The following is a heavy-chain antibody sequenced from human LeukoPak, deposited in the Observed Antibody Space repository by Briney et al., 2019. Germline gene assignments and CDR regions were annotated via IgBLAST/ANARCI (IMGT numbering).Heavy chain of an antibody. CDR1: GGSISSGGYY. CDR2: IYHSGST. J-gene: IGHJ4*02. Sequence: SETLSLTCTVSGGSISSGGYYWSWIRQPPGKGLEWIGYIYHSGSTYYNPSLKSRVTISVDRSKNQFSLKLSSVTAADTAVYYCARTITGTTINYYFDYWGQGTLVTVSS. D-gene: IGHD1-7*01. CDR3: ARTITGTTINYYFDY. V-gene: IGHV4-30-2*01.